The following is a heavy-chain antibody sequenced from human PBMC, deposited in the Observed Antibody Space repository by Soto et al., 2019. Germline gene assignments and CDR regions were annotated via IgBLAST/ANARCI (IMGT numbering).Heavy chain of an antibody. CDR3: ARDSSIPNPHYDILTGYQYYYGMDV. Sequence: ASVKVSCKASGYTFTGYYMHWVRQAPGHGLEWMGWITPNSGGTNYAQKFQGWVTMTRDTSISTAYMELSRLRSDDTAVYYCARDSSIPNPHYDILTGYQYYYGMDVWGQGTTVTVSS. V-gene: IGHV1-2*04. CDR1: GYTFTGYY. D-gene: IGHD3-9*01. CDR2: ITPNSGGT. J-gene: IGHJ6*02.